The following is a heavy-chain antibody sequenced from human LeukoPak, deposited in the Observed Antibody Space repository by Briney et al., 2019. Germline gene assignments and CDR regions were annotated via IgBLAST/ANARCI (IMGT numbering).Heavy chain of an antibody. CDR3: ARGNYDSSGYYRNSMYYFDY. Sequence: GGSLRLSCAASGLTFSSYSMNWVRQAPGKGLEWVSYISCSSSYIYYADSVKRRFTISRENAKNSLYLQMNSLRAEDTAVYYYARGNYDSSGYYRNSMYYFDYWGQGTLVTVSS. D-gene: IGHD3-22*01. V-gene: IGHV3-21*01. CDR2: ISCSSSYI. CDR1: GLTFSSYS. J-gene: IGHJ4*02.